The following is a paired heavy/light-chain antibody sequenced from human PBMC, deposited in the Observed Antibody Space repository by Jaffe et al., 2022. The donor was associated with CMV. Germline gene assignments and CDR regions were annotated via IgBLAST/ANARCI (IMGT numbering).Light chain of an antibody. J-gene: IGLJ3*02. V-gene: IGLV1-44*01. Sequence: QSVLTQPPSASGTPGQRITISCSGSSSNIGRNTVNWYQQLPGAAPKLLIYSNNQRPSGVPDRLSGSKSGTSASLAISGLQSEDEADYYCAAWDNSLHGHVFGGGTKLTVL. CDR1: SSNIGRNT. CDR3: AAWDNSLHGHV. CDR2: SNN.
Heavy chain of an antibody. CDR2: TFYRSKWYN. J-gene: IGHJ6*04. CDR3: ARDRGASPGVTPTVDV. V-gene: IGHV6-1*01. Sequence: QVQLQQSGPGLVKPSQTLSLTCAISGDSVSSDSATWNWIRQSPSRGLEWLGRTFYRSKWYNEYAVSVKSRITINPDTSKNQFSLQLNSVTPEDTAVYYCARDRGASPGVTPTVDVWGKGTTVTVSS. D-gene: IGHD2-21*02. CDR1: GDSVSSDSAT.